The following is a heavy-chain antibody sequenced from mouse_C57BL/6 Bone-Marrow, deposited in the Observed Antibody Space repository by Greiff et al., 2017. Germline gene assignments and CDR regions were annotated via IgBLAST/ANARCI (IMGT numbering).Heavy chain of an antibody. CDR1: GYAFSSSW. CDR2: IYPGDGDT. CDR3: ARSTDDYYGSSYGFAY. V-gene: IGHV1-82*01. Sequence: LQESGPELVKPGASVKISCKASGYAFSSSWMNWVKQRPGKGLEWIGRIYPGDGDTNYNGKFKGKATLTADKSSSTAYMQLSSLTSEDSAVYFCARSTDDYYGSSYGFAYWGQGTLVTVSA. D-gene: IGHD1-1*01. J-gene: IGHJ3*01.